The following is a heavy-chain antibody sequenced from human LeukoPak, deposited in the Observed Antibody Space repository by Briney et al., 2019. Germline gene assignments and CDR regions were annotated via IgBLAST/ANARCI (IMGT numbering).Heavy chain of an antibody. D-gene: IGHD2-21*02. CDR3: ARVRLAYCGGDCWRPYGMDV. Sequence: SETLSLTCTVSGGSISSSIYYWGWIRQPPGKGLEWIGSIYYGGSTYYNPSLKSRVTISVDTSKNQFSLKLSSVTAADTAVYYCARVRLAYCGGDCWRPYGMDVWGQGTTVTVSS. CDR2: IYYGGST. J-gene: IGHJ6*02. CDR1: GGSISSSIYY. V-gene: IGHV4-39*07.